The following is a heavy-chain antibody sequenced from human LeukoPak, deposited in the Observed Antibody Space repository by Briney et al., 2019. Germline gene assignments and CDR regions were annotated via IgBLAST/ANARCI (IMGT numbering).Heavy chain of an antibody. D-gene: IGHD6-6*01. V-gene: IGHV4-4*07. J-gene: IGHJ4*02. CDR1: GGSISSYY. CDR3: AREGGAARYFDY. Sequence: PSETLSLTCTVSGGSISSYYWSWIRQPAGKGLEWIGRIHTSGNTNYNPSLKSRVTMSVDTSKNHFSLNLTSVTAADTAVYYCAREGGAARYFDYWGQGILVTVSS. CDR2: IHTSGNT.